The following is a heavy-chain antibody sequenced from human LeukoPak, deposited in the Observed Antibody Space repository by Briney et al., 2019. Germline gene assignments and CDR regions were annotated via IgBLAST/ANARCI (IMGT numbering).Heavy chain of an antibody. Sequence: SETLSLTCTVSGGSISSSSYYWGWIRQPPGKGLEWIGSIYYSGSTYYNPSLKSRVTISVDTSKNQFSLKLSSVTAADTAVYYCARSVLTTNRHFDYWGQGTLVIVSS. CDR1: GGSISSSSYY. D-gene: IGHD1-14*01. J-gene: IGHJ4*02. V-gene: IGHV4-39*01. CDR3: ARSVLTTNRHFDY. CDR2: IYYSGST.